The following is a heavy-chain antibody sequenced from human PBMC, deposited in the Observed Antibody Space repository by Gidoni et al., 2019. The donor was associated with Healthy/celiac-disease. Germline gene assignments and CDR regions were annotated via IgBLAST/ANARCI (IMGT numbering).Heavy chain of an antibody. CDR2: IYYSGST. J-gene: IGHJ3*02. CDR1: GAPIRSDY. V-gene: IGHV4-59*01. Sequence: QVQLQESGPGLVKPSETLSLTCTVSGAPIRSDYWSWIRQPPGKGLEWIGYIYYSGSTNYNPSLKSRVTISVDTSKNQFSLKLSSVTAADTAVYYCAREPSEYYYDSSGYALGAFDIWGQGTMVTVSS. D-gene: IGHD3-22*01. CDR3: AREPSEYYYDSSGYALGAFDI.